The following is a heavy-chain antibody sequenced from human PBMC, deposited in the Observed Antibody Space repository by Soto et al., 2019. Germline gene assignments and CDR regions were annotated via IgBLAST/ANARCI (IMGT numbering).Heavy chain of an antibody. D-gene: IGHD6-13*01. J-gene: IGHJ2*01. CDR3: ASGYSSSWYDSWYFDL. CDR2: IIPILGIA. V-gene: IGHV1-69*02. Sequence: SVKVSCKASGGTFSSYTISWVRQAPGQGLEWMGRIIPILGIANYAQKFRGRVTITADKSTSTAYMELSSLRSEDTAVYYCASGYSSSWYDSWYFDLWGRGTLVTVSS. CDR1: GGTFSSYT.